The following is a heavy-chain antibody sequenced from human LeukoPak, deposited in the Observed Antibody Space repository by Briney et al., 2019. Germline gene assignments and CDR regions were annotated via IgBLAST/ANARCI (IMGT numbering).Heavy chain of an antibody. J-gene: IGHJ4*02. V-gene: IGHV3-30*04. CDR2: ISYDGSNK. CDR3: ARGQQLVILGPFDY. D-gene: IGHD6-13*01. CDR1: GLTFSSYA. Sequence: GGSLRLSCAASGLTFSSYAMHWVRQAPGKGLEWVAVISYDGSNKYYADSVKGRFTISRDNSKNTLYLQMNSLRAEDTAVYYCARGQQLVILGPFDYWGQGTLVTVSS.